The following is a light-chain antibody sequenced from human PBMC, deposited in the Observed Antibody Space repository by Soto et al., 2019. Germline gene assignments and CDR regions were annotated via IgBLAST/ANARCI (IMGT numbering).Light chain of an antibody. V-gene: IGKV1-5*01. CDR1: QSISSW. J-gene: IGKJ1*01. CDR3: QQYETFSGT. CDR2: DAS. Sequence: GERVTITCRASQSISSWLAWYQQKPGKAPKLLIYDASSLESGVPSRFSGSGSGTEFTLTISSLQPDDFATYYCQQYETFSGTFGPGTKVDIK.